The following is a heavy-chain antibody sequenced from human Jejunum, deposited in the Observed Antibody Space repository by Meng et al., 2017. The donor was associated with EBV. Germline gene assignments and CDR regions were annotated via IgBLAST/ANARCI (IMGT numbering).Heavy chain of an antibody. CDR3: ARAGYHRPANDY. CDR1: GELISRDW. D-gene: IGHD1-14*01. V-gene: IGHV4-4*02. J-gene: IGHJ4*02. CDR2: ISHSGST. Sequence: QVQLQESGPGLVNPSXXXXXTCAVSGELISRDWWSWLRQPPGKGLEWIGEISHSGSTAYNPSLKSRVTISLDTSKTQFSLTLTSVTAADTAVYFCARAGYHRPANDYWGQGTLVTVSS.